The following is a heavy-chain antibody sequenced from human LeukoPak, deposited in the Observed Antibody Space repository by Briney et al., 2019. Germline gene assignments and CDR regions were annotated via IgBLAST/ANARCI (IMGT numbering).Heavy chain of an antibody. CDR2: ISGSGGST. CDR1: GLTFSSYA. D-gene: IGHD3-9*01. J-gene: IGHJ4*02. V-gene: IGHV3-23*01. Sequence: GSLRLSCAASGLTFSSYAMSWVRQAPGKGLEWVSAISGSGGSTYYADSVKGRFTISRDNSKNTLYLQMNSLRAEDTAVYYCAKDSKGAKYYDILTGLRLFFDYWGQGTLVTVSS. CDR3: AKDSKGAKYYDILTGLRLFFDY.